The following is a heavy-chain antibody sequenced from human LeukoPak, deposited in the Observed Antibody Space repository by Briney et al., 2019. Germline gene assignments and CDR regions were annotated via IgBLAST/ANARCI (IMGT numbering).Heavy chain of an antibody. D-gene: IGHD5-18*01. V-gene: IGHV4-39*01. J-gene: IGHJ3*02. CDR3: ARQIQLFSSRAFDI. CDR2: IHHSGGT. CDR1: GGSIIGNSTDY. Sequence: PSETLSLTCNVSGGSIIGNSTDYWGWVRQPPGKGLEWIATIHHSGGTYDNPSLKGRVTISVDTSKNQFSLTLTSVTAADTAVYYCARQIQLFSSRAFDIWGQGTMVTVSS.